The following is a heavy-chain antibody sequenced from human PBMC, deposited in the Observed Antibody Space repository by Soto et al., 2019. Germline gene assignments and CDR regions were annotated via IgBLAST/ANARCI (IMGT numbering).Heavy chain of an antibody. V-gene: IGHV3-30*18. CDR3: AKWQYSYGAGGYFDY. D-gene: IGHD5-18*01. CDR1: GFTFSSYV. CDR2: ISYDGSNK. Sequence: QVQLVESGGGVVQPGRSLRLSCAASGFTFSSYVMHWVRQAPGKGLEWVAVISYDGSNKYYADSVKGRFTISRDNSKNTLYLQMNSLRAEDTAVYYCAKWQYSYGAGGYFDYWGQGTLVTVSS. J-gene: IGHJ4*02.